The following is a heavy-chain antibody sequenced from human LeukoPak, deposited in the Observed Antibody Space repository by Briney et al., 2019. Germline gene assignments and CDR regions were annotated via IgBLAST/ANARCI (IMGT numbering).Heavy chain of an antibody. CDR1: GFTFSDYY. CDR2: ISSSGSTI. D-gene: IGHD3-10*01. V-gene: IGHV3-11*04. J-gene: IGHJ3*02. CDR3: ARDGAMVRGVPQEDAFDI. Sequence: PGGSLRLSCAASGFTFSDYYMSWIRQAPGKGLEWVSYISSSGSTIYYADSVKGRFTISRDNAKNSLYLQMNSLRAEDTAVYYCARDGAMVRGVPQEDAFDIWGQGTMVTVSS.